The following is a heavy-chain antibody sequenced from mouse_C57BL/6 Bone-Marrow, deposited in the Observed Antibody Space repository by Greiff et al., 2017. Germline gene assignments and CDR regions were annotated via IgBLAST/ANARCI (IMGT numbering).Heavy chain of an antibody. CDR1: GYTFTSYW. CDR3: ASLLWLRREDY. D-gene: IGHD2-2*01. J-gene: IGHJ2*01. V-gene: IGHV1-7*01. Sequence: QVQLQQSGAELAKPGASVKLSCKASGYTFTSYWMHWVKQRPGQGLEWVGYINPSSGYTKYNQKFKDKATLTADKSSSTAYMQLSSLTYEDSAVYYCASLLWLRREDYWGQGTTLTVSS. CDR2: INPSSGYT.